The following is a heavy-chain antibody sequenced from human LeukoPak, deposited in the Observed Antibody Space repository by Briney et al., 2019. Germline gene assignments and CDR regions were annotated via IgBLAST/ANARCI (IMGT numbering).Heavy chain of an antibody. D-gene: IGHD1-26*01. CDR2: ISSSSSTI. J-gene: IGHJ4*02. CDR1: GFTFSSYS. V-gene: IGHV3-48*01. CDR3: AKEAGVGANTFDY. Sequence: GGSLRLSCAASGFTFSSYSMNWVRQAPGKGLEWVSYISSSSSTIYYADSVKGRFTISRDNSKNTLYLQMNSLRAEDTAVYFCAKEAGVGANTFDYWGQGTLVTVSS.